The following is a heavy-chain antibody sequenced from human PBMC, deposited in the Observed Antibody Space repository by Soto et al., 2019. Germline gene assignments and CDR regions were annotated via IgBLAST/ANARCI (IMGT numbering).Heavy chain of an antibody. J-gene: IGHJ3*02. Sequence: ASVKVSCKASGYTFTTHTIIWVRQAPGQRLEWVGWINAANGNTKFSQKFQGRVTITRDTSASTAYMELSSLRSEDTAVYYCARRYDTPYYYDSSGLDIWGQGTMVTVSS. CDR2: INAANGNT. V-gene: IGHV1-3*01. D-gene: IGHD3-22*01. CDR3: ARRYDTPYYYDSSGLDI. CDR1: GYTFTTHT.